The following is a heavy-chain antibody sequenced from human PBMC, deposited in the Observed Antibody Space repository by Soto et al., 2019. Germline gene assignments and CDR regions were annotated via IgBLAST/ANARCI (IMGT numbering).Heavy chain of an antibody. D-gene: IGHD3-10*01. CDR2: IYWDDDK. Sequence: QITLKESGPTLVKPTQTLTLTCTFSGFSLSTSGVAVGWIRQPPGKALEWLAVIYWDDDKRSSSSLKSRLTITKVTSKNQVVLTMTNMDPVDTATYYCAHHPYYGLAPYSFDYWGQGILVTVSS. V-gene: IGHV2-5*02. CDR1: GFSLSTSGVA. J-gene: IGHJ4*02. CDR3: AHHPYYGLAPYSFDY.